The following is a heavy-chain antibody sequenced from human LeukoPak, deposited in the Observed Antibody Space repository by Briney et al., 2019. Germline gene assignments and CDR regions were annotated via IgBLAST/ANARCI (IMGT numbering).Heavy chain of an antibody. D-gene: IGHD2-21*01. Sequence: PGRSLRLSCAASGFTFSSYGMHWVRQAPGKGLEWVAVIWYDGSNKYYADSVKGRFTISRDNSKNTLYLQMYSLRAEDTAVYYCAKDRFDLSAVDYFDYWGQGTLVTVSS. V-gene: IGHV3-33*06. CDR3: AKDRFDLSAVDYFDY. J-gene: IGHJ4*02. CDR2: IWYDGSNK. CDR1: GFTFSSYG.